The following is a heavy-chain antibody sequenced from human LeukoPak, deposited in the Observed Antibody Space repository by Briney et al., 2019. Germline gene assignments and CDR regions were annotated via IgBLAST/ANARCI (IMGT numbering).Heavy chain of an antibody. V-gene: IGHV3-53*04. CDR2: IYRGDST. J-gene: IGHJ4*02. CDR1: GFTVSNNY. Sequence: TGGSLRLSCAASGFTVSNNYMTWVRQAPGKGLEWVSVIYRGDSTFYADSVKGRFTTPRHISKNAMYLQMNSLRAEDTAVYYCARSANFLEGLDDWGQGTLVTVSS. CDR3: ARSANFLEGLDD. D-gene: IGHD3-3*01.